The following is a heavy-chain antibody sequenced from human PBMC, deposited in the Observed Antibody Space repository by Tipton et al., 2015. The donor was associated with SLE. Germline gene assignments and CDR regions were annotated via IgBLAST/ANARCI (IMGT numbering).Heavy chain of an antibody. CDR1: GGSISSSY. J-gene: IGHJ4*02. CDR2: IYYSGST. V-gene: IGHV4-59*01. Sequence: TLSLTCTVSGGSISSSYWSWIRQPPGKGLEWIGFIYYSGSTNHNPSLKSRVTISVETSKSQFSLKLSSVTAADTAVYYCARYSSSWYFDYWGQGTLVTVSS. CDR3: ARYSSSWYFDY. D-gene: IGHD6-13*01.